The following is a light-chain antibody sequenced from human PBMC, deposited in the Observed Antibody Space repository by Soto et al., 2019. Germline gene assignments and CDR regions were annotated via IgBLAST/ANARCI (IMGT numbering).Light chain of an antibody. J-gene: IGKJ1*01. V-gene: IGKV1-39*01. CDR3: QQSHNTWT. Sequence: DIHMTQARSALSASVGDRVTITCRASQSVSRYLNWYQQKPGKAPKPLIYAASSLKSGVPSRSSGSGSGTDFTLTIDILKPEDFATYYSQQSHNTWTFGQGTKVDIK. CDR2: AAS. CDR1: QSVSRY.